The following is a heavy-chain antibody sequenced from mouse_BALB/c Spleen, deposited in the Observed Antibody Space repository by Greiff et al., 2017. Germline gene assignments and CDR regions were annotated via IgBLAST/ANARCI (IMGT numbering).Heavy chain of an antibody. J-gene: IGHJ1*01. Sequence: EVKLMESGGGLVKPGGSLKLSCAASGFTFSSYAMSWVRQTPEKRLEWVASISSGGSTYYPDSVKGRFTISRDNARNILYLQMSSLRSEDTAMYYGARNYYGSSYWYFDVWGAGTTVTVSS. V-gene: IGHV5-6-5*01. CDR1: GFTFSSYA. D-gene: IGHD1-1*01. CDR3: ARNYYGSSYWYFDV. CDR2: ISSGGST.